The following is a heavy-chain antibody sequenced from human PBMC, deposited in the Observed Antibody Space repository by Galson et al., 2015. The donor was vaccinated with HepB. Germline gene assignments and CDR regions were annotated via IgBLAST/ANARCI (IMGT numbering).Heavy chain of an antibody. Sequence: SVKVSCKASGGTFSSYAISWVRQAPGQGLEWMGRIIPILGIANYAQKFRGRVTITADKSTSTAYMELSSLRSEDTAVYYCARERDYGDYRTYWFDPWGQGTLVTVSS. V-gene: IGHV1-69*04. J-gene: IGHJ5*01. D-gene: IGHD4-17*01. CDR2: IIPILGIA. CDR3: ARERDYGDYRTYWFDP. CDR1: GGTFSSYA.